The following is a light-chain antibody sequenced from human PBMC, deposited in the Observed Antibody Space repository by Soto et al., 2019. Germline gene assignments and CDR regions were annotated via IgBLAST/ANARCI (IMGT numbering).Light chain of an antibody. V-gene: IGLV2-14*01. CDR3: SSYTSSSTYVV. Sequence: QSALTQPASVSGSPGQSITISCTGTSSDVGGYNYVSWYQQHPGKAPKLMLYDVSNRPSGVSTRLSASKSGNTASLTISRLQADDDADYYFSSYTSSSTYVVFGGGTKLTVL. J-gene: IGLJ2*01. CDR2: DVS. CDR1: SSDVGGYNY.